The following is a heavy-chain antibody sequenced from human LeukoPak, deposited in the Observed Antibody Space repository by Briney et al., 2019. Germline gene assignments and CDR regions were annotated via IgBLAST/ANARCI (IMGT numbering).Heavy chain of an antibody. CDR1: GYTFTSYG. CDR2: ISAYNGNT. CDR3: ARNTYYYDSSGYYSY. D-gene: IGHD3-22*01. V-gene: IGHV1-18*01. Sequence: GASVKVSCKASGYTFTSYGISWVRQAPGQGLEWMGWISAYNGNTNYAQKLQGRVTMTTDTSTSTAYMELRSLRSDDTAVYYCARNTYYYDSSGYYSYWGQGTLVTVSS. J-gene: IGHJ4*02.